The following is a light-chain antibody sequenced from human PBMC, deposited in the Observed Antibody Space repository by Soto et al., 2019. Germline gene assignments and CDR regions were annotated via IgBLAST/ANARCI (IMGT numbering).Light chain of an antibody. CDR2: KAS. Sequence: DIQMTQSPSTLSASVGDRVTITCRASQSISSWLAWYQQKPGKAPKLLIYKASSLESGVPSRFSGRGSGTEFTLTITSLQPDDFAPYYCQQYNSYSLPFGGGTKVDIK. CDR1: QSISSW. V-gene: IGKV1-5*03. CDR3: QQYNSYSLP. J-gene: IGKJ4*01.